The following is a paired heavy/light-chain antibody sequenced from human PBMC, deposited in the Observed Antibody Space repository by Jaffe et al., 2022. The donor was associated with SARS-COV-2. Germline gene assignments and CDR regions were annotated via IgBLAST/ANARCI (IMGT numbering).Heavy chain of an antibody. Sequence: QVQLHLSGPGLVKPSQTLSLTCAISGDSVTSNTVAWNWIRQSPSRGLEWLGMTYYRSKWYNDYAPSVKSRISINPDTSKNQVSLQLNSVSPEDTAVYYCVRRRASYGLDVWGQGTTVTVSS. CDR3: VRRRASYGLDV. CDR2: TYYRSKWYN. CDR1: GDSVTSNTVA. V-gene: IGHV6-1*01. J-gene: IGHJ6*02.
Light chain of an antibody. CDR3: MQDLQTPRT. CDR2: WAS. J-gene: IGKJ2*01. CDR1: QSLLHSNGYNY. V-gene: IGKV2-28*01. Sequence: DIVMTQSPPSLPVTPGEPASISCRSSQSLLHSNGYNYLDWYLQKPGQSPQLLIYWASSRASGVPDRFSGSASGTDFTLKISSVEAEDVGVYYCMQDLQTPRTFGQGTRLEIK.